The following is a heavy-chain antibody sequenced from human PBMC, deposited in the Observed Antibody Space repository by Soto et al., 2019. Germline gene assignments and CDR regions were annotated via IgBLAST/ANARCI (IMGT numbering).Heavy chain of an antibody. CDR1: GFTFSNYW. J-gene: IGHJ4*02. CDR2: ISGSNGRT. D-gene: IGHD2-2*02. CDR3: ARELDIVVVPSAISY. Sequence: GSLSLSCAASGFTFSNYWMHWVRQAPGKGLEWVSIISGSNGRTYDADSVKGRFTISRDNSKDTLFLQMNSLRADDTAIYYCARELDIVVVPSAISYWGQGTLVTVSS. V-gene: IGHV3-23*01.